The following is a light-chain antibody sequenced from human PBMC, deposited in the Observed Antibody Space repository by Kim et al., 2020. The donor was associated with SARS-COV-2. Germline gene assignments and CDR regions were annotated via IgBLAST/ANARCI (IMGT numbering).Light chain of an antibody. CDR3: QTWGTGIGV. CDR1: SGHSSYA. J-gene: IGLJ3*02. V-gene: IGLV4-69*01. CDR2: LNSDGSH. Sequence: ASVKLTSTRSSGHSSYAIAWHQQQPEKGPRYLMKLNSDGSHSKGDGIPDRFSGSSSGAERYLTISSLQSEDEADYYCQTWGTGIGVFGGGTKLTVL.